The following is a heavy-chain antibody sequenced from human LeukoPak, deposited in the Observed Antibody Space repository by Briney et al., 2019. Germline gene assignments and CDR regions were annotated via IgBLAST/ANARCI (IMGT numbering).Heavy chain of an antibody. J-gene: IGHJ4*02. V-gene: IGHV4-34*01. CDR1: GGSFSGYY. Sequence: SETLSLTCAVYGGSFSGYYWSWIRQPPGKGLEWIGEINHSGSTNYNPSLKSRVTISVDTSKNQFSLKLSSVTAADTAVYYRARERYCSSTSCPNFDYWGQGTLVTVSS. D-gene: IGHD2-2*01. CDR2: INHSGST. CDR3: ARERYCSSTSCPNFDY.